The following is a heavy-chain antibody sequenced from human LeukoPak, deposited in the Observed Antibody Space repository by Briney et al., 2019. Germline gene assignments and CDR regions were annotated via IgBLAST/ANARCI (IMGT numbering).Heavy chain of an antibody. CDR1: GYTFTSYA. CDR2: INAGNGNT. D-gene: IGHD6-13*01. CDR3: ARDLLKYSSSWGY. Sequence: ASVRVSCKASGYTFTSYAMHWVRQAPGQRLEWMGWINAGNGNTKYSQKLQGRVTMTTDTSTSTAYMELRSLRSDDTAVYYCARDLLKYSSSWGYWGQGTLVTVSS. V-gene: IGHV1-3*01. J-gene: IGHJ4*02.